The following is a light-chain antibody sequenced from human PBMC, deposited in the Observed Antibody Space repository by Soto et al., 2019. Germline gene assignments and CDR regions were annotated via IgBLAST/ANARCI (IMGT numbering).Light chain of an antibody. CDR3: SSYTSSGNRV. CDR1: SSDVGGYNY. CDR2: EVS. V-gene: IGLV2-14*01. J-gene: IGLJ3*02. Sequence: QSALTQPASVSGSPGQSITISCTGTSSDVGGYNYVSWYQHHPGKAPKLMIYEVSNRPSGVSNRFSGSKSGNTASLTISGLKAEDEADYYCSSYTSSGNRVFGGGTKLTVL.